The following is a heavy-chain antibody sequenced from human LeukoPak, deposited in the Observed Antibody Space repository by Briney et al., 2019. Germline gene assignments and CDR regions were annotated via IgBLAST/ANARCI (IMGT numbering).Heavy chain of an antibody. CDR3: ARDDTNSPLHF. J-gene: IGHJ4*02. CDR2: INPKNGGT. Sequence: ASVKVSCKASGYTFTDYYVHWVREAPGQGLEWMGWINPKNGGTNYAQKFQGRVTLTRDTSISTAHMELSRLKSDDAAMYYCARDDTNSPLHFWGQGTLVTVST. CDR1: GYTFTDYY. D-gene: IGHD4-23*01. V-gene: IGHV1-2*02.